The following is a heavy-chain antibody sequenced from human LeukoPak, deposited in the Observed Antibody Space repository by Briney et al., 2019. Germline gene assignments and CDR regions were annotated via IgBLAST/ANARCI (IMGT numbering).Heavy chain of an antibody. CDR3: ARSGGLDFWSGYSDYYYYYYMDV. CDR1: GGSISSSSYY. CDR2: IYYSGST. V-gene: IGHV4-39*07. D-gene: IGHD3-3*01. Sequence: SETLSLTCTVSGGSISSSSYYWGWIRQPPGKGLEWIGSIYYSGSTYYNPSLKSRVTISVDTSKNQFSLKLSSVTAADTAVYYCARSGGLDFWSGYSDYYYYYYMDVWGKGTTVTISS. J-gene: IGHJ6*03.